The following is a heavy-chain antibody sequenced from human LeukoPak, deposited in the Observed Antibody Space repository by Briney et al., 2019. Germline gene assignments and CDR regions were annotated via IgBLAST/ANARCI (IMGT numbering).Heavy chain of an antibody. V-gene: IGHV3-53*01. CDR1: GVTVSSHY. CDR2: IYSGGST. CDR3: VISPNTYYFDY. D-gene: IGHD2-2*02. Sequence: GGSLRLSCAASGVTVSSHYMSWVRQAPGKGLEWVSFIYSGGSTYYADSVEGRFTISRDSSKNTLYLQMNSLRAEDKAVYYGVISPNTYYFDYWGQGTLVTVSS. J-gene: IGHJ4*02.